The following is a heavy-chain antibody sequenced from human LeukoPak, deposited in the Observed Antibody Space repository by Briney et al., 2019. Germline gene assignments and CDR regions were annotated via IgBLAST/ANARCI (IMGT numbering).Heavy chain of an antibody. CDR2: ISSDSRTI. CDR3: ARYGSGYSYITNYFDY. CDR1: GFTFNKLA. V-gene: IGHV3-48*02. J-gene: IGHJ4*02. D-gene: IGHD3-10*01. Sequence: TGGSLTLSYAASGFTFNKLAINCVRQAPGKGLEWVSYISSDSRTIYYADSVKGRFTISRDNAKNSLYLQMKSLRDEDTAVYYCARYGSGYSYITNYFDYWGRGTLVTVSS.